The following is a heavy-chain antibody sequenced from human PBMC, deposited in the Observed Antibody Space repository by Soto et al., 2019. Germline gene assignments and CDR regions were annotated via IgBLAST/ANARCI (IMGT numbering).Heavy chain of an antibody. D-gene: IGHD3-3*01. CDR3: ARVFRDPDGGFLPCFDY. Sequence: QVQLQESGPGLVKPSQTLSLTCTVSGGSISSGGYYWSWIRQHPGKGLEWIGYIYYSGSTYYNPSLKCRVTISVDTSKNQFSLELSSVTAADTAVYYCARVFRDPDGGFLPCFDYCVQGTLVTVSS. CDR2: IYYSGST. V-gene: IGHV4-31*03. CDR1: GGSISSGGYY. J-gene: IGHJ4*02.